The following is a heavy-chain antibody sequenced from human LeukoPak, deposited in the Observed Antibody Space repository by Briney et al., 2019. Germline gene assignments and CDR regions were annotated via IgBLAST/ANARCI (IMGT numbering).Heavy chain of an antibody. J-gene: IGHJ6*02. CDR3: ASHWDCGGDCYSENYYYYGMDV. CDR1: GYTFTGYY. D-gene: IGHD2-21*02. V-gene: IGHV1-2*02. Sequence: PRASVKVSCKASGYTFTGYYMHWVRQAPGQGLELMGWINPNSGGTNYAQKFQGRVTMTRDTSISTAYMELSRLRSDDTAVYYCASHWDCGGDCYSENYYYYGMDVWGQGTTVTVSS. CDR2: INPNSGGT.